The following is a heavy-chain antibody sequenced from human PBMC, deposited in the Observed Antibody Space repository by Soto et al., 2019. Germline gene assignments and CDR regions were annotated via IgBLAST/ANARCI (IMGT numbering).Heavy chain of an antibody. CDR2: INPNSGDT. CDR1: GYTFTSYD. V-gene: IGHV1-18*01. D-gene: IGHD3-9*01. CDR3: ARVAYDILTGYYWSPFDY. Sequence: ASVKVSCKASGYTFTSYDINWVRQATGQGLEWMGWINPNSGDTNYAQKFQGRVTMTTDTSTSTAYMELRSLRSDDTAVYYCARVAYDILTGYYWSPFDYWGQGTLVTVSS. J-gene: IGHJ4*02.